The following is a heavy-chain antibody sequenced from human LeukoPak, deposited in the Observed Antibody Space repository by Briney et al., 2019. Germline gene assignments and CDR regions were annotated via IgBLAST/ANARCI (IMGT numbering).Heavy chain of an antibody. Sequence: GGSLRLSCAASGSTFSDYAMTWVRQAPGKGLEWVSSISGSGASTYYADSVKGRFTISRDISKNTLYLQMSSLRAEDAAVYYCAKGEGAYYYYGVDVWGQGTTVTVSS. CDR1: GSTFSDYA. CDR3: AKGEGAYYYYGVDV. CDR2: ISGSGAST. D-gene: IGHD1-26*01. V-gene: IGHV3-23*01. J-gene: IGHJ6*02.